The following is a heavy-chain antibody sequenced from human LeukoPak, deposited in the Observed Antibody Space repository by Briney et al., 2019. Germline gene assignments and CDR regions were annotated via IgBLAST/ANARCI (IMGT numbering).Heavy chain of an antibody. Sequence: ASVTVSCKASGYTFTSYDINWVRQATGQGLERMGWMNPNSGNTGYAQKFQGRVTMTRNTSISTAYMELSSLRSEDTAVYYCARAGGYCGRISCPYYFDYWGQGSLVAVSS. J-gene: IGHJ4*02. CDR2: MNPNSGNT. D-gene: IGHD2-15*01. V-gene: IGHV1-8*01. CDR1: GYTFTSYD. CDR3: ARAGGYCGRISCPYYFDY.